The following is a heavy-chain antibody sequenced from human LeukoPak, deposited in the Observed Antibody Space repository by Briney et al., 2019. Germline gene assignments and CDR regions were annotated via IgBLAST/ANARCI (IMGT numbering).Heavy chain of an antibody. V-gene: IGHV3-15*01. CDR2: IKSKTDGGTT. D-gene: IGHD6-13*01. Sequence: PGGSLRLSCAASDFTFNNAWMNWVRQAPGKGLEWVGRIKSKTDGGTTDCAAPVKDRFTISRDDSKNTLYLQMNSLRTEDTAVYYCTTVVAAAVNGWFDPWGQGTLVTVSS. J-gene: IGHJ5*02. CDR1: DFTFNNAW. CDR3: TTVVAAAVNGWFDP.